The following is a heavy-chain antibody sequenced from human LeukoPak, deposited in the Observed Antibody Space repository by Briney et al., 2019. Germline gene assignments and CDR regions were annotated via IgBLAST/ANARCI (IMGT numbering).Heavy chain of an antibody. Sequence: PSETLSLTCTVSGGSISNYYWSWIRQPPGKGLEWIGYIYYSGSTNYNPSLESRVTISVDTAKNQFSLKLSSVTAADTAVYYCARVNRGNFDWPNWGQGTLVTVSS. CDR2: IYYSGST. CDR1: GGSISNYY. D-gene: IGHD3-9*01. CDR3: ARVNRGNFDWPN. V-gene: IGHV4-59*12. J-gene: IGHJ4*02.